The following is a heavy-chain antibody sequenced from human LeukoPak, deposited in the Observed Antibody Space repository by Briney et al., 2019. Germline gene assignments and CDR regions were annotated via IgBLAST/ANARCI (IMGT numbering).Heavy chain of an antibody. J-gene: IGHJ4*02. D-gene: IGHD3-3*01. CDR1: VFTFTSSA. V-gene: IGHV1-58*01. Sequence: SVKVSRKATVFTFTSSALQWVRQARGQRLEWVGWIFVCSGNTNYAQQFQERVITTRDMSSSTDYMELRSLRSEATAVYYCAAADHDYDFWSGYFDYWGQGTLVTVSS. CDR3: AAADHDYDFWSGYFDY. CDR2: IFVCSGNT.